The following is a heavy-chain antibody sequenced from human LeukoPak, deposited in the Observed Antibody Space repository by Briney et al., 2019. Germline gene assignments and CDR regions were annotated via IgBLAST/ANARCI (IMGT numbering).Heavy chain of an antibody. CDR1: GFTFSSYA. CDR3: AKDRALTPEYSSSRFDY. D-gene: IGHD6-6*01. Sequence: GGSLRLSCAASGFTFSSYAMSWVRQAPGKGLKWVSAISGSGGSTYYADSVKGRFTISRDNSKNTLYLQMNSLRAEDTAVYYCAKDRALTPEYSSSRFDYWGQGTLVTVSS. J-gene: IGHJ4*02. V-gene: IGHV3-23*01. CDR2: ISGSGGST.